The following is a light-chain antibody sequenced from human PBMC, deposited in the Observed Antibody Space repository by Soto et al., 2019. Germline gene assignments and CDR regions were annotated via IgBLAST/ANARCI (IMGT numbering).Light chain of an antibody. CDR2: EVS. V-gene: IGLV2-18*02. Sequence: QSALTQPPSVSGSPGQSVTISCTGTSSDVGSYNRVSWYQQPPGTAPKLMIYEVSNRPSGVPDRFSGSNSGNTATLTISGVQAEDEDDDYYSSFTSSSSLMVFGTGTKLTVL. CDR3: SSFTSSSSLMV. J-gene: IGLJ1*01. CDR1: SSDVGSYNR.